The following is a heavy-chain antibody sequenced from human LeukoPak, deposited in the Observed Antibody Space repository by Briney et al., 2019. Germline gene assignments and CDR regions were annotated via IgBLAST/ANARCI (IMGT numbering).Heavy chain of an antibody. V-gene: IGHV3-73*01. J-gene: IGHJ5*02. CDR1: GFIFSNYG. Sequence: GGSLRLSCAASGFIFSNYGMHWVRQAPGKRLEWVGRIRDKGYGHATAYAASVKGRFTLSRDDSKNTAYLQMDSLKTEDTALYYCTTPNEGNWFDPWGQGTLVTVSS. CDR2: IRDKGYGHAT. CDR3: TTPNEGNWFDP. D-gene: IGHD2-8*01.